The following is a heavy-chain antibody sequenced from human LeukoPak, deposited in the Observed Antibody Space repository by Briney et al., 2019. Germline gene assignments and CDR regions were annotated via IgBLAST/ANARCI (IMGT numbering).Heavy chain of an antibody. CDR2: ISSGSVYM. CDR3: ARGATRIAAAVNYFDY. D-gene: IGHD6-25*01. V-gene: IGHV3-21*01. CDR1: GFTFSSYS. Sequence: GGSLRLSCAASGFTFSSYSMNWVRQAPGKGLEWVSSISSGSVYMYYADSVKGRFTISRDNAKSSLYLQMSSLRAEDTAVYYCARGATRIAAAVNYFDYWGQGTLVTVSS. J-gene: IGHJ4*02.